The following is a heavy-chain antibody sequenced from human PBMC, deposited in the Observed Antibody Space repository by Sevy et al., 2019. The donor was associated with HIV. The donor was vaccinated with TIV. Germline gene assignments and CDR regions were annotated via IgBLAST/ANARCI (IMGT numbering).Heavy chain of an antibody. CDR3: ARGKFRGLYDYYYFAMDV. Sequence: SETLSLTCTVSGYSISSGYYWGWIRQPPGKGLEWIGIIYHIGNTYYNPSLKSRVTISVDTSKNHFSLKLRSVTAADTAVYFCARGKFRGLYDYYYFAMDVWGQGTTVTVSS. CDR2: IYHIGNT. V-gene: IGHV4-38-2*02. J-gene: IGHJ6*02. CDR1: GYSISSGYY. D-gene: IGHD2-8*01.